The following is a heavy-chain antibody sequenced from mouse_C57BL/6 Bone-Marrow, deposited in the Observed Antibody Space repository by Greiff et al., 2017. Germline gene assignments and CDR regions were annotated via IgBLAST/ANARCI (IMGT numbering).Heavy chain of an antibody. CDR3: ARSGFFYYGY. CDR1: GYTFTSYG. CDR2: IYPRSGNT. V-gene: IGHV1-81*01. J-gene: IGHJ2*01. D-gene: IGHD3-1*01. Sequence: VQLQQSGAELARPGASVKLSCKASGYTFTSYGISWVKQRTGQGLEWIGEIYPRSGNTYYNEQFKGKATLTADKSSSTAYMELRSLTSEDSAVYFCARSGFFYYGYWGQGTTLTVSS.